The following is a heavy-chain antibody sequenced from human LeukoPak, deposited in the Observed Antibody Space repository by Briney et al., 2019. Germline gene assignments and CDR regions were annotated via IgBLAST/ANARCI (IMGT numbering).Heavy chain of an antibody. Sequence: ETLSLTCTVSGYSISSGYYWGWIRQPPGKGLEWVSSISSSSSYIYYADSVKGRFTISRDNAKNSLYLQMNSLRAEDTAVYYCARVQRAAAGTSDYWGQGTLVTVSS. CDR2: ISSSSSYI. CDR1: GYSISSGYY. J-gene: IGHJ4*02. V-gene: IGHV3-21*01. CDR3: ARVQRAAAGTSDY. D-gene: IGHD6-13*01.